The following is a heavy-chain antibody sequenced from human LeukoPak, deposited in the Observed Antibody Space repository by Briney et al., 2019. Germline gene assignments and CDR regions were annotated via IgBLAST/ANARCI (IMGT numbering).Heavy chain of an antibody. D-gene: IGHD3-9*01. Sequence: SETLSLTCTVSGGSISSYYWSWIRQPPGEGLEWIGYIYYSGSTNYNPSLKSRVTISVDTSKNQFSLKLSSVTAADTAVYYCARVPPYYDILTGYYPVHYYYGMDVWGKGTTVTVSS. CDR2: IYYSGST. V-gene: IGHV4-59*01. CDR1: GGSISSYY. CDR3: ARVPPYYDILTGYYPVHYYYGMDV. J-gene: IGHJ6*04.